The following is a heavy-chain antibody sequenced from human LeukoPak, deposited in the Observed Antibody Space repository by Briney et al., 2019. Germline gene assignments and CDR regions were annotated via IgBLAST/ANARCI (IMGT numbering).Heavy chain of an antibody. D-gene: IGHD3-22*01. CDR2: ICTSGST. J-gene: IGHJ4*02. CDR3: ARSYYYDSSGYWDYFDY. CDR1: GGSISSYY. V-gene: IGHV4-4*07. Sequence: SETLSLTCTVSGGSISSYYWSCIRQPAGKGLEWIGRICTSGSTNYNPSLKSRVTMSVDTSKNQFSLKLSSVTAAGTAVYYCARSYYYDSSGYWDYFDYWGQGTLVTVSS.